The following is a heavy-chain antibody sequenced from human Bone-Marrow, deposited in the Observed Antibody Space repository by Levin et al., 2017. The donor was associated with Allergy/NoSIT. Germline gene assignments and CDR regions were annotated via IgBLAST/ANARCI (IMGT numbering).Heavy chain of an antibody. CDR3: ARAQTYYYDSSGYWVDY. CDR2: INSDGSST. D-gene: IGHD3-22*01. Sequence: GGSLRLSCAASGFTFSSYWMHWVRQAPGKGLVWVSRINSDGSSTSYADSVKGRFTISRDNAKNTLYLQMNSLRAEDTAVYYCARAQTYYYDSSGYWVDYWGQGTLVTVSS. CDR1: GFTFSSYW. V-gene: IGHV3-74*01. J-gene: IGHJ4*02.